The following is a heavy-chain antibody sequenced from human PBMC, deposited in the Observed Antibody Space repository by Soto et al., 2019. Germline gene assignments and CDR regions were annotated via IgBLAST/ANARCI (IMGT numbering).Heavy chain of an antibody. Sequence: QVPLVESGGGVVQPGRSLRLSCAASGFTFSSYGMHWVRQAPGKGLKWVAVISYDGSNKYYADSVKGRFTISRDNSKNTLYLQMNSLRAADTAVYYCAKSIRNSSGYYNWGQGTLVTVSS. V-gene: IGHV3-30*18. J-gene: IGHJ4*02. CDR1: GFTFSSYG. CDR2: ISYDGSNK. D-gene: IGHD3-22*01. CDR3: AKSIRNSSGYYN.